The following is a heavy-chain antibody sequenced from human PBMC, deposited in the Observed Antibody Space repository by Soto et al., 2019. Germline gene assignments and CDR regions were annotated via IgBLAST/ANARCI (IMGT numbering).Heavy chain of an antibody. CDR3: ATRRPHCSSTRCYGVDAFDI. V-gene: IGHV1-69*02. J-gene: IGHJ3*02. Sequence: QVQLVQSGAEVKKPGSSVKVSCKASGGTFSSYTISWVRQAPGQGLEWMGRIIPILGIANYAQKFQGRVTTTTDKSTSKDYMEQSSLRSEDTDLYYCATRRPHCSSTRCYGVDAFDIWGHETMVTDSS. CDR2: IIPILGIA. CDR1: GGTFSSYT. D-gene: IGHD2-2*01.